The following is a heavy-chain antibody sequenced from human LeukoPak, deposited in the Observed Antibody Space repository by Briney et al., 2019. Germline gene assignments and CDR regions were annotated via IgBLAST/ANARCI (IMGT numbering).Heavy chain of an antibody. CDR1: GFTFSSYA. Sequence: GGSLRLSCAASGFTFSSYAMSWVRQAPGKGLEWVSAISGSGGSTYYADPVKGRFTISRDNSKNTLYLQMNSLRAEDTAVYYCAKDDYGDSTPADYYYYGMDVWGKGTTVTVSS. J-gene: IGHJ6*04. CDR2: ISGSGGST. V-gene: IGHV3-23*01. CDR3: AKDDYGDSTPADYYYYGMDV. D-gene: IGHD4-17*01.